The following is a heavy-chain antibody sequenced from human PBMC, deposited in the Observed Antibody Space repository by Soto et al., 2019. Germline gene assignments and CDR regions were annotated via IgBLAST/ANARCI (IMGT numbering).Heavy chain of an antibody. CDR3: ARNYDFWSGPDHYYYVDV. CDR1: GFSLTTNGVG. Sequence: QITLKESGPTLVKPTQTLTLTCTFSGFSLTTNGVGVGWIRQPPGKALEWLALIYWDDDKRYSPSLKSRLTITKDTSKNQVVLTMTNMDPVDTATYYCARNYDFWSGPDHYYYVDVWGKGTTVTVSS. D-gene: IGHD3-3*01. V-gene: IGHV2-5*02. J-gene: IGHJ6*03. CDR2: IYWDDDK.